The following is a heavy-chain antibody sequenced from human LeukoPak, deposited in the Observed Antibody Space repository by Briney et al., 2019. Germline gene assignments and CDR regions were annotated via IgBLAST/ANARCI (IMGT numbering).Heavy chain of an antibody. CDR3: ARGPILWFGESNNWFAP. D-gene: IGHD3-10*01. V-gene: IGHV1-3*01. J-gene: IGHJ5*02. Sequence: ASVKVSCKASGGTFSSYAISWVRQAPGQRLEWMGWINAGNGNTKYSQKFQGRVTITRDTSASTAYMELSSLRSEDTAVYYCARGPILWFGESNNWFAPWGQGPLVTVSS. CDR2: INAGNGNT. CDR1: GGTFSSYA.